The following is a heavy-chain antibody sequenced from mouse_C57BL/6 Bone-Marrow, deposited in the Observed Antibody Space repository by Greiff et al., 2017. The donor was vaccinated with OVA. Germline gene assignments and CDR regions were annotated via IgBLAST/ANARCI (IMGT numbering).Heavy chain of an antibody. CDR3: ARSPYYYASSAGAY. CDR2: IDPSDSYT. V-gene: IGHV1-59*01. J-gene: IGHJ3*01. Sequence: VQLQQPGAELVRPGTSVKLSCKASGYPFTSYWMHWVKQRPGQGLEWIGVIDPSDSYTNYNQKFKGKATLTVDTSSSTAYMQLSSLTAEDSAVNYWARSPYYYASSAGAYWGQGTLVTVSA. D-gene: IGHD1-1*01. CDR1: GYPFTSYW.